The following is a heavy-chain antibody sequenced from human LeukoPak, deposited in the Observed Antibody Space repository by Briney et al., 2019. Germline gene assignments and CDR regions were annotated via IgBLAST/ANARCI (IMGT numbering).Heavy chain of an antibody. CDR2: ISSSGSTI. J-gene: IGHJ4*02. D-gene: IGHD3-22*01. CDR1: GFIFSSYE. V-gene: IGHV3-48*03. Sequence: GGSLRLSCAASGFIFSSYEMNWVRQAPGKGLEWVSYISSSGSTIYYADSVKGRFTISRDNAKNSLYLQMNSLRAEDTAVYYCASDYYDSSGYYLGLDYWGQGTLVTVSS. CDR3: ASDYYDSSGYYLGLDY.